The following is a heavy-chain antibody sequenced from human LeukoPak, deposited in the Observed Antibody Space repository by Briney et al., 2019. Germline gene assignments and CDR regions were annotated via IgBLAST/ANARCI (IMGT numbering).Heavy chain of an antibody. CDR1: GFTFSAFA. D-gene: IGHD6-19*01. CDR2: VSGSGTNS. Sequence: PGGSLRLSCAASGFTFSAFAINWVRQAPGKALEWVSAVSGSGTNSYYADSVKGRFTISGDNAKNTLYLQMNSLRAEDTAVYYCARPLGSGWFGPFDSWGQGTLVTASS. V-gene: IGHV3-23*01. J-gene: IGHJ4*02. CDR3: ARPLGSGWFGPFDS.